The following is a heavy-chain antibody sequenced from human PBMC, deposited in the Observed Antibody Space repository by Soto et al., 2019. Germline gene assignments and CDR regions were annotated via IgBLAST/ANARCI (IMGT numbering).Heavy chain of an antibody. J-gene: IGHJ4*02. CDR3: ARVKKDFVGAPPPSFDY. CDR2: INAGNGNT. Sequence: GASVKVSCKASGYTFTSYAMHWVRQAPGQRLEWMGWINAGNGNTKYSQKFRGRVTITRDTSASTAYMGLSSLRSEDTAVYYCARVKKDFVGAPPPSFDYWGQGTLVTVSS. CDR1: GYTFTSYA. D-gene: IGHD1-26*01. V-gene: IGHV1-3*01.